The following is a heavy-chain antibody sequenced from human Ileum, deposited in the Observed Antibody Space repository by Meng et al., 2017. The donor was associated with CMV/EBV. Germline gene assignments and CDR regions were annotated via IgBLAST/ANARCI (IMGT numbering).Heavy chain of an antibody. V-gene: IGHV1-2*02. CDR3: ARPYTSGWSNWFDP. D-gene: IGHD6-19*01. CDR1: GYTFNAYH. J-gene: IGHJ5*02. CDR2: INPNSGGT. Sequence: QAQLWQSGPEVKKPGASVKVSCKASGYTFNAYHVHWVRQAPGQGLEWMGWINPNSGGTKYAQKFRGRVTLTRDTSISTVYMDLTTITSDDTALYYCARPYTSGWSNWFDPWGQGTLVTVSS.